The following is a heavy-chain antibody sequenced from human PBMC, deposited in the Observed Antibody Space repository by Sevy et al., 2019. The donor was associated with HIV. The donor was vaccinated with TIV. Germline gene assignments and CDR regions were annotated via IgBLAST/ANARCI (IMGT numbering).Heavy chain of an antibody. CDR2: IYPVDSDT. CDR1: GYSFTSYW. CDR3: AGSYSTSWYGATYFDY. Sequence: GESLKISCTGSGYSFTSYWIGWVRQMPGKGLEWMGIIYPVDSDTKYSPSFQGQVTISADGSMNTAYLQWRSLKASDTAMYYCAGSYSTSWYGATYFDYWGQGTLVTVSS. D-gene: IGHD6-13*01. V-gene: IGHV5-51*01. J-gene: IGHJ4*02.